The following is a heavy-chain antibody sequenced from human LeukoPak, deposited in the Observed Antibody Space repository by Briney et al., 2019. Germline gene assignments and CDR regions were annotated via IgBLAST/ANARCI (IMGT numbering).Heavy chain of an antibody. D-gene: IGHD1-1*01. CDR1: GFTFSSYA. J-gene: IGHJ4*02. Sequence: GGSLRLSCAASGFTFSSYAMSWVRQAPGKGLQWVSTISGSGGSTYYADSVKGRFTISRDNSKNALYLQMNSLRAEDTAVYYCARRPGLERYYFDYWGQGTLVTVSS. V-gene: IGHV3-23*01. CDR3: ARRPGLERYYFDY. CDR2: ISGSGGST.